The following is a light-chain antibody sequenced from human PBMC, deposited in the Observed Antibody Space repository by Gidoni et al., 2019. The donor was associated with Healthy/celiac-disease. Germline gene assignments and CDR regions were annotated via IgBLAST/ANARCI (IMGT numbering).Light chain of an antibody. CDR3: QQYGSSPT. Sequence: EIVLTQSPGTLSLSPGERATLSCRASQSVSSSYLAWYQQKPGQAPRLLIYGASSRATGIPDSFSGSGSGTYFTLTISRLEPEDFAVYYCQQYGSSPTFGPGTKVDIK. CDR1: QSVSSSY. J-gene: IGKJ3*01. CDR2: GAS. V-gene: IGKV3-20*01.